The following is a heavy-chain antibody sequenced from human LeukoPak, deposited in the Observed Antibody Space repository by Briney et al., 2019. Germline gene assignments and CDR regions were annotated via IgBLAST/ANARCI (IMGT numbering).Heavy chain of an antibody. Sequence: SETLSLTCTVSGGSISRGGYYWSWIRQHPGKGLEWIGYIYYSGSTYYNPSLKSRVTISVDTSKNQFSLKLSSVTAADTAVYYCARAYYDPYFDYWGQGTLVTVSS. J-gene: IGHJ4*02. CDR3: ARAYYDPYFDY. V-gene: IGHV4-31*03. D-gene: IGHD3-22*01. CDR1: GGSISRGGYY. CDR2: IYYSGST.